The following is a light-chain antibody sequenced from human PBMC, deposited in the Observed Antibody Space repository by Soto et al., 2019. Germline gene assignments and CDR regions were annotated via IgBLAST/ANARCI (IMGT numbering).Light chain of an antibody. CDR2: GAY. CDR1: QSVINSY. V-gene: IGKV3-20*01. Sequence: EVVLTQSPGTLSLSSGERATLSCRASQSVINSYLAWYQQKPGQAPRLLLYGAYNRATGIPDRFSGSGSGTDFTLTISSLQSEDFAVYYCQQYNNWPPITFGGGTKVDNK. CDR3: QQYNNWPPIT. J-gene: IGKJ4*01.